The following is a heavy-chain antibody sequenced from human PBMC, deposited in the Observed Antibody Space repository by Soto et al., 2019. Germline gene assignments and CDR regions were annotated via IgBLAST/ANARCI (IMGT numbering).Heavy chain of an antibody. CDR3: SGERQGISGLDYYTALDV. V-gene: IGHV4-30-4*01. J-gene: IGHJ6*04. D-gene: IGHD3-10*01. Sequence: QVQLQESGPGLVKPSQTLSLTCTVSGGSISSGDYYWSWIRQPPGKGLEWIGYIYYSGSNYYNPSLKSRRSISLDTSKNQCSLRLSSVTAADTAVYYCSGERQGISGLDYYTALDVWGKGTTVTVSS. CDR1: GGSISSGDYY. CDR2: IYYSGSN.